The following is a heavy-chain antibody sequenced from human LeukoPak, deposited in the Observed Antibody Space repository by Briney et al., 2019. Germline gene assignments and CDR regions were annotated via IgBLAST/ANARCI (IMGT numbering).Heavy chain of an antibody. CDR3: ARGPPSGDFWSGYYTYDAFDI. D-gene: IGHD3-3*01. Sequence: PSGTLSLTCAVYGGSFSGYYWSWIRQPPGKGLEWIGEINHSGSTNYNPSLKSRVTISVDTSKNQFSLKLSSVTAADTAVYYCARGPPSGDFWSGYYTYDAFDIWGQGTMVTVSS. CDR1: GGSFSGYY. J-gene: IGHJ3*02. V-gene: IGHV4-34*01. CDR2: INHSGST.